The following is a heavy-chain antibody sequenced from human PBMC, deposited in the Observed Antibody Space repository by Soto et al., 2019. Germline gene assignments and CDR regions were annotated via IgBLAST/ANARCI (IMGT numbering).Heavy chain of an antibody. Sequence: GSLRLSCAASGFTFSSYSMSWVRQAPGKGLEWVSSISSSSYIYYADSVKGRFTISRDNAKNSLYLQMNSLRAEDTAVYYCAREGGGSGGYYYYGMDVWGQGTTVTVSS. J-gene: IGHJ6*02. CDR1: GFTFSSYS. CDR3: AREGGGSGGYYYYGMDV. D-gene: IGHD2-15*01. CDR2: ISSSSYI. V-gene: IGHV3-21*01.